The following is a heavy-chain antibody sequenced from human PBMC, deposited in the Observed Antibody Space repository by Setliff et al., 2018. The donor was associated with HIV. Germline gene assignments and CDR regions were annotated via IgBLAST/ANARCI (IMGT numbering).Heavy chain of an antibody. D-gene: IGHD3-3*01. CDR1: GFTFDDYG. J-gene: IGHJ3*02. Sequence: PGGSLRLSCAASGFTFDDYGMSWVRQAPGKGLEWVSGINWNGGSTGYADSVRGRFTISRDNAKNSLYLQMNSLRAEDTAVYYCARVAWYYSFWSGLGDAFDIWGQGTMVTVSS. V-gene: IGHV3-20*04. CDR2: INWNGGST. CDR3: ARVAWYYSFWSGLGDAFDI.